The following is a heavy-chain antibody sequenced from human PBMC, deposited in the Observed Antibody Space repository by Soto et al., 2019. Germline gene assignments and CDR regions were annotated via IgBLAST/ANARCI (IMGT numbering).Heavy chain of an antibody. CDR2: ISYDGRNK. V-gene: IGHV3-30*04. CDR3: ARFRAVAGFDY. D-gene: IGHD6-19*01. CDR1: GFTFSSYA. Sequence: QVQLVESGGGVVQPGRSLRLSCSTSGFTFSSYAMHWVRQAPGKGLEWVAVISYDGRNKYDADSVKGRFTISRDNSRNMLYLQMNSLRTEDTAVYYCARFRAVAGFDYWGQGTLVTVSS. J-gene: IGHJ4*02.